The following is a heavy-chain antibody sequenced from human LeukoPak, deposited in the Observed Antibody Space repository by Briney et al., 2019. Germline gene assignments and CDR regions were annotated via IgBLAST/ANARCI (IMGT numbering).Heavy chain of an antibody. V-gene: IGHV5-51*01. Sequence: GESLKISCKDSGYSFTNYWIGWVRQMPGKGLEWMGIIHSADSNTKYSPSFQGQVTISADKSISTAYLQWSGLKASDTAMYYCAGARHGDYRWDYWGQGTLVSVSS. CDR1: GYSFTNYW. D-gene: IGHD4-17*01. CDR2: IHSADSNT. J-gene: IGHJ4*02. CDR3: AGARHGDYRWDY.